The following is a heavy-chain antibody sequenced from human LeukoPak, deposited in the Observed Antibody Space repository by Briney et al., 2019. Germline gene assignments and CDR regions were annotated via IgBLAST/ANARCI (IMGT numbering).Heavy chain of an antibody. Sequence: GGSLRLSCAASRFIFDDYGMSWVRQAPGKGLEWVSGINWNGGSTGYADSVKGRFTISRDNAKNSLYLQMNSLRAEETAVYYCARDQSPSPYDFWSGYYIDYWGQGTLVTVSS. CDR1: RFIFDDYG. J-gene: IGHJ4*02. D-gene: IGHD3-3*01. CDR2: INWNGGST. CDR3: ARDQSPSPYDFWSGYYIDY. V-gene: IGHV3-20*04.